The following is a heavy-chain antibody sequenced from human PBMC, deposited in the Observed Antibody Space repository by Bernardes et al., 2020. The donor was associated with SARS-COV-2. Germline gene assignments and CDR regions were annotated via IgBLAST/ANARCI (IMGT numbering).Heavy chain of an antibody. V-gene: IGHV3-33*01. CDR2: IWYDGSNK. J-gene: IGHJ6*02. Sequence: GGSLRLSCAASGFTFSSYGMHWVRQAPGKGLEWVAVIWYDGSNKNYADSVKGRFTISRDNSKNTLYLQMNSLRAEDTAVYYCARDWTLTGGESYYYYGMDVWGQGTTVTVSS. D-gene: IGHD7-27*01. CDR1: GFTFSSYG. CDR3: ARDWTLTGGESYYYYGMDV.